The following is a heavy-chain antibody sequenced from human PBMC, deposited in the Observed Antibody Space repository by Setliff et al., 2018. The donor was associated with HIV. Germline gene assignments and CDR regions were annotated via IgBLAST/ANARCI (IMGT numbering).Heavy chain of an antibody. V-gene: IGHV3-7*03. D-gene: IGHD6-19*01. Sequence: PGGSLRLSCACSGFSFGDYWMTWVRQAPGKGLEWVASIREDATSKYYADSVKGRFTISRDNSKNTLFLQMNSLRAEDTAVYYCARDQEWLVEVEGDALHIWGQGTVVTVSS. CDR3: ARDQEWLVEVEGDALHI. CDR2: IREDATSK. CDR1: GFSFGDYW. J-gene: IGHJ3*02.